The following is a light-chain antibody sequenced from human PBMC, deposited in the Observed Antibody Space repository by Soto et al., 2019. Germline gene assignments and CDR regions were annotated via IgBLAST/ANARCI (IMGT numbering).Light chain of an antibody. CDR3: QQYNDYSAWT. CDR1: QSVSYW. V-gene: IGKV1-5*01. Sequence: DIPMTQSPSTLSTSVGARVTITCRASQSVSYWLAWYQQKPGKAPNLLIYDGSTLASGVPPRFSGGGFGTEFTLTISSLRPDDFATYYCQQYNDYSAWTFGQGTKVEIK. J-gene: IGKJ1*01. CDR2: DGS.